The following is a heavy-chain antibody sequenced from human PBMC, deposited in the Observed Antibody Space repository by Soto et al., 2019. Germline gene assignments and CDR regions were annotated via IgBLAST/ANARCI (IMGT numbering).Heavy chain of an antibody. V-gene: IGHV1-18*01. Sequence: GPEVKKPGASVKVSCKASGNTFASHGFSWVRQAPGQGLEWMGWISGFNGQTNYALKFQGRVTFTTDTSTSTAYMELRSLRSDDTAVYFCARVDPRGVAVVRDYWGQGTLVTVSS. CDR1: GNTFASHG. CDR3: ARVDPRGVAVVRDY. D-gene: IGHD3-10*01. CDR2: ISGFNGQT. J-gene: IGHJ4*02.